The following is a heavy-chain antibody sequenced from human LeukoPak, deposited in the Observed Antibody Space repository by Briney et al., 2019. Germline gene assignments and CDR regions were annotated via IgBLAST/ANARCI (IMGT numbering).Heavy chain of an antibody. J-gene: IGHJ6*02. CDR2: ITSSSNSI. D-gene: IGHD3-22*01. Sequence: PGGSLRLSCAASGFSFTTYNMNWVRQAPGKGLEWVSSITSSSNSIYYADSVKGRFTISRDNAKSSLYLRMNSLRDEDTAVYYCARARPWDSSRSYYFGMDVWGHGTTVTVSS. CDR3: ARARPWDSSRSYYFGMDV. CDR1: GFSFTTYN. V-gene: IGHV3-48*02.